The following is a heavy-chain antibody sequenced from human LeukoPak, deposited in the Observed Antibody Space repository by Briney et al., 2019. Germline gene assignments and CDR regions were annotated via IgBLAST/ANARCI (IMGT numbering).Heavy chain of an antibody. Sequence: NPSETLSLACAVYGGSFSGYYWSWIRQPPGKGLERIGEINHSGSTNYNPSLKSRVTISVDTSKNQFSLKLSSVTAADTAVYYCARGVRIVVVPAASGYAFDIWGQGTMVTVSS. V-gene: IGHV4-34*01. CDR1: GGSFSGYY. CDR3: ARGVRIVVVPAASGYAFDI. J-gene: IGHJ3*02. CDR2: INHSGST. D-gene: IGHD2-2*01.